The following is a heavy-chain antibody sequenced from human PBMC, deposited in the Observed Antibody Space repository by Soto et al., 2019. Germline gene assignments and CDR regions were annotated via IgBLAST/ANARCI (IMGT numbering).Heavy chain of an antibody. CDR2: INPISGET. D-gene: IGHD1-26*01. J-gene: IGHJ4*02. Sequence: ASVNVYCKASGYTFIDYFIQWVRQAPGQGLEWMGWINPISGETSYAQKFQGRVTMTRDMSSSTAYMDLTALTSADTAVYYCVRGFKWRDLDLWGQGTPVTVSS. CDR1: GYTFIDYF. V-gene: IGHV1-2*02. CDR3: VRGFKWRDLDL.